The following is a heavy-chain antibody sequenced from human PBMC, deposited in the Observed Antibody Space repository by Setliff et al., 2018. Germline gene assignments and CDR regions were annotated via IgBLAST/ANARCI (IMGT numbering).Heavy chain of an antibody. V-gene: IGHV1-46*01. Sequence: ASVKVSCKASGYSFTSYYMYWVRQAPGQGLEWMGTINPGGGSASIVDQFQGRVSMTRDTSTSTVYMEINSLRPDDTAVYFCARGGVAAAGKKGVFEHWGQGTLVTVSS. D-gene: IGHD6-13*01. CDR1: GYSFTSYY. J-gene: IGHJ4*02. CDR2: INPGGGSA. CDR3: ARGGVAAAGKKGVFEH.